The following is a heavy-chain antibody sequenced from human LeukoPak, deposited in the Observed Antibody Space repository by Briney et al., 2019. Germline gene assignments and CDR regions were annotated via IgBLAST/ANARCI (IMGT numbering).Heavy chain of an antibody. V-gene: IGHV3-11*01. CDR2: ISSSGSTI. CDR1: GFTFSDYY. D-gene: IGHD1-26*01. Sequence: GGSLRLSCAASGFTFSDYYMSWIRQAPGKGLEWVSYISSSGSTIYYADSVKGRFTISRDNAKNSLYLQMNSLRAEGTAVYYCARDQVVGATYPYGMDVWGQGTTVTVSS. CDR3: ARDQVVGATYPYGMDV. J-gene: IGHJ6*02.